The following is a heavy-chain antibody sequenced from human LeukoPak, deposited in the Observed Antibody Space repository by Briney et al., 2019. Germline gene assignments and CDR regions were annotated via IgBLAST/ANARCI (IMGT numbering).Heavy chain of an antibody. Sequence: SETLSLTCAVPGGSISSYYWSWIRQPAGKGLEWIGRIYTSGSTNYNPSLKSRVTMSVDTSKNQFSLKLSSVTAADTAVYYCARVRAVATRIGCYYYYMDVWGKGTTVTVSS. V-gene: IGHV4-4*07. J-gene: IGHJ6*03. CDR3: ARVRAVATRIGCYYYYMDV. D-gene: IGHD6-19*01. CDR2: IYTSGST. CDR1: GGSISSYY.